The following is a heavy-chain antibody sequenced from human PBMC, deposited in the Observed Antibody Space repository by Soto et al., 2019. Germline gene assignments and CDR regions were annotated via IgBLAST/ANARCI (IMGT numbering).Heavy chain of an antibody. J-gene: IGHJ4*02. D-gene: IGHD6-13*01. V-gene: IGHV5-10-1*01. CDR3: ARLQPAAGDNDLTFDY. Sequence: EVQLVQSGAEVKKPGESLRISCKGSGYSFTSYWISWVRQMPGKGLEWMGRIDPSDSYTNYSPSFQGHVTISTDKSISSAYLQWSSLKASDTAMYYCARLQPAAGDNDLTFDYWGQGTRVTVAS. CDR1: GYSFTSYW. CDR2: IDPSDSYT.